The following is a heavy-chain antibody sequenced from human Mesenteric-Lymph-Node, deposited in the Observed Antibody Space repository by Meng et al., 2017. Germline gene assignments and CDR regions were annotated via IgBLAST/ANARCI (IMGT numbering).Heavy chain of an antibody. D-gene: IGHD3-10*01. CDR3: ERGQAWFGELLDPDYFQH. CDR1: GFTFKTFG. V-gene: IGHV3-33*01. Sequence: GESLKISCVASGFTFKTFGMHWVRQAPGKGLEWLAVMCFDGNKRYSSDSLKGRFSISRDDSKNTLYLQMDSLRAEDTAVYYGERGQAWFGELLDPDYFQHWGQGTLVTVSS. J-gene: IGHJ1*01. CDR2: MCFDGNKR.